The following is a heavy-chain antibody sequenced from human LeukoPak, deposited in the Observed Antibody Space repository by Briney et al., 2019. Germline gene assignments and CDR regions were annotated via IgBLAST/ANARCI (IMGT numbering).Heavy chain of an antibody. CDR3: ARDPSGYFNY. CDR2: RHYSGST. J-gene: IGHJ4*02. V-gene: IGHV4-61*08. D-gene: IGHD3-22*01. Sequence: ASQTLSLTCTVSGGSISSGGYYWSWIRQPPGKGLEWIGYRHYSGSTNYNPSLKSRVTISVDTSKNQFSLKLSSVTAADTAVYYCARDPSGYFNYWGQGTLATVSS. CDR1: GGSISSGGYY.